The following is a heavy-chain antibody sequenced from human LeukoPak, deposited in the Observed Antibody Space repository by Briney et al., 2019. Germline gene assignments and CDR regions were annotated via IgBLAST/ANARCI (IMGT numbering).Heavy chain of an antibody. J-gene: IGHJ4*02. Sequence: GECLKISCKGSGYSFSSYWSGWVRQMPGKGVEFMGIIYLGDSDTRFSPSFQGQVTISSDKSISTAYLQWSSLKASDTAMYYCARHPLHYYDSSGYYSNTLFFDYWGQGTLVTVSS. CDR2: IYLGDSDT. CDR3: ARHPLHYYDSSGYYSNTLFFDY. D-gene: IGHD3-22*01. CDR1: GYSFSSYW. V-gene: IGHV5-51*01.